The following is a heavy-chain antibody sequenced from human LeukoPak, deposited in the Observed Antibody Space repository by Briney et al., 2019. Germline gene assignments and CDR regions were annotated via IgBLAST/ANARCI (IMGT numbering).Heavy chain of an antibody. CDR1: GGSFSGYY. CDR3: ARDKGRDSGSYLNAFDI. Sequence: PSETLSLTCAVSGGSFSGYYWNWIRQPPGKGLEWIGEINHSGSTNYNPSLKSRVTISVDMSKNQFSLKLSSVTAADTAVYYCARDKGRDSGSYLNAFDIWGQGTTVTVSS. D-gene: IGHD1-26*01. V-gene: IGHV4-34*01. CDR2: INHSGST. J-gene: IGHJ3*02.